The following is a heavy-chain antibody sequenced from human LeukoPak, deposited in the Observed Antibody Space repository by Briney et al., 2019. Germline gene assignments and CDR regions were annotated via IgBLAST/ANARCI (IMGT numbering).Heavy chain of an antibody. CDR1: GGYISSSSYY. CDR3: ARRTSYVWGSYALFDY. CDR2: IYYSGST. V-gene: IGHV4-39*01. J-gene: IGHJ4*02. D-gene: IGHD3-16*01. Sequence: SETRSLTCTVSGGYISSSSYYWGWIRQPPGKGLEWIGSIYYSGSTYYNPSLKSRVTISVDTSKNQFSLKLSSVTAADTAVYYCARRTSYVWGSYALFDYWGQGTLVTVSS.